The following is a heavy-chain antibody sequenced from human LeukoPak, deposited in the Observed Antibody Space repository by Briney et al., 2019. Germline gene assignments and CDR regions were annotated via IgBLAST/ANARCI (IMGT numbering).Heavy chain of an antibody. D-gene: IGHD5-18*01. CDR3: AKDSRGYSHGYFDY. V-gene: IGHV3-23*01. Sequence: GASLRLSCAASGFTFSSYAMSWVRQAPGKGLEWVSAISGSGGSTYYVDSVKGRFTISRDNSKNTLYLQMNSLRAEDTAVYYCAKDSRGYSHGYFDYWGQGTPVTVSS. CDR2: ISGSGGST. CDR1: GFTFSSYA. J-gene: IGHJ4*02.